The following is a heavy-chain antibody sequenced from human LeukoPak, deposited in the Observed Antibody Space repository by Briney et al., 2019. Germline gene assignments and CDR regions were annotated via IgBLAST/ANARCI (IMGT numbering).Heavy chain of an antibody. Sequence: GGSLRLSCAAPGFTFSSYWMSWVRQAPGKGLEWVANIKEDGSKTYYMDSVKGRFTISRDNAQNSLYLQMNSLTAEDSAVYYCARDQGWLQFDYWGQGALATVSS. D-gene: IGHD5-24*01. V-gene: IGHV3-7*01. J-gene: IGHJ4*02. CDR3: ARDQGWLQFDY. CDR1: GFTFSSYW. CDR2: IKEDGSKT.